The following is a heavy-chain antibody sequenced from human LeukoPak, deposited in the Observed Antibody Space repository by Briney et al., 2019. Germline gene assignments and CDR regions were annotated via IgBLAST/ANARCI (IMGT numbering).Heavy chain of an antibody. Sequence: ASVKVSCKPSGYTFTGYFMHWMRQAAGQGVEGMDWINPKSGATNYAPKFQGRVTLTRETSITTAYMELSRLRSDDTAVYYCARDFGRYSGYDFDFWGQGTLVTVSS. D-gene: IGHD5-12*01. CDR2: INPKSGAT. J-gene: IGHJ4*02. V-gene: IGHV1-2*02. CDR3: ARDFGRYSGYDFDF. CDR1: GYTFTGYF.